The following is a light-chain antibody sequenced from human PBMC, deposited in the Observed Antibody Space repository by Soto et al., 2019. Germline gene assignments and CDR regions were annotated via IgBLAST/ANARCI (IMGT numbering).Light chain of an antibody. J-gene: IGKJ1*01. Sequence: EIVLTQSPATLSLSPGERATLSCRASQSVSSYLAWYQQEPGQAPRLLIYGASTRATGIPARFSGSGSGTEFTLTIRSLKSEDFAVYYCQQYNNRPTFGQGTKLDIK. CDR1: QSVSSY. CDR2: GAS. CDR3: QQYNNRPT. V-gene: IGKV3-15*01.